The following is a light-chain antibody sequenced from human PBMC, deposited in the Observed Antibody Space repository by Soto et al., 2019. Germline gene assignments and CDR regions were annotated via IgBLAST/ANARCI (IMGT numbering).Light chain of an antibody. CDR2: EAS. CDR3: CSYAGDKTYV. CDR1: GSDVRTYNL. Sequence: ALAQPASVSGSPGQSITISCTVTGSDVRTYNLVSWYQQHPGKVPKLIIYEASKRPSGVSNRFSGSQPGNTASLTVSGLQAEDEADYYCCSYAGDKTYVFGSGTKVTVL. J-gene: IGLJ1*01. V-gene: IGLV2-23*01.